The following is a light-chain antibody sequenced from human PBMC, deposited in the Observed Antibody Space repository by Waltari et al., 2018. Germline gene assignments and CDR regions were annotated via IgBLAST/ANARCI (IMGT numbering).Light chain of an antibody. CDR3: AAWDDSLNGVV. J-gene: IGLJ2*01. V-gene: IGLV1-44*01. CDR1: SSTTGSNT. CDR2: SNN. Sequence: QSVLTQPPSASGTPGQRVTISCSGTSSTTGSNTVNWYQQLPGTAPNLVIFSNNQRPSGVPDRFSGSKSGASASLAISGLQSEDEADYYCAAWDDSLNGVVFGGGTKLTVL.